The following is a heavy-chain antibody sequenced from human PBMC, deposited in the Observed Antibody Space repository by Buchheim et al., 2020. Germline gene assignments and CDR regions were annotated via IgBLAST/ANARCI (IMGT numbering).Heavy chain of an antibody. CDR2: ISYDGSNK. V-gene: IGHV3-30-3*01. Sequence: QVQLVESGGGVVQPGRSLRLSCAASGFTFSSYAMHWVRQAPGTGLEWVAVISYDGSNKYYADSVKGRFTISRDNSKNTLYLQMNSLRAEDTAVYYCAREQLESYDDAGFDYWGQGTL. CDR1: GFTFSSYA. CDR3: AREQLESYDDAGFDY. D-gene: IGHD1-1*01. J-gene: IGHJ4*02.